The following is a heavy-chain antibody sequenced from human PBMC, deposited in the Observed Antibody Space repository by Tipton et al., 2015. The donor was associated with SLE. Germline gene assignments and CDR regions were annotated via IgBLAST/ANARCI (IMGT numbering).Heavy chain of an antibody. Sequence: TLSLTCTVSGGSISSSSYYWGWIRQPPGKGLEWIGEIYHSGNTNYNPSLKSRVTISVDTSKNQFSLWLSSVTAADTAVYYCARRDFVATAGFNYFDPWGQGTLVSVSS. V-gene: IGHV4-39*07. CDR1: GGSISSSSYY. CDR3: ARRDFVATAGFNYFDP. D-gene: IGHD2-15*01. CDR2: IYHSGNT. J-gene: IGHJ5*02.